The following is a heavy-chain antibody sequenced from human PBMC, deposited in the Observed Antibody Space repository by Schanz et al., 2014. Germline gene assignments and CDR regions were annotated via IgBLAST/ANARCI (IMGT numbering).Heavy chain of an antibody. D-gene: IGHD3-10*01. CDR1: GFTFSSYA. Sequence: QVQLVESGGGVVQPGRSLRLSCAASGFTFSSYAFHWVRQAPGKGLEWVAVIWSDGTNEYYADSVKGRFTISGDSSKYTVYLQMNSLRADDTAVYYCAKGRFGELSAFDIWGQGTMVTVSS. CDR2: IWSDGTNE. V-gene: IGHV3-33*06. J-gene: IGHJ3*02. CDR3: AKGRFGELSAFDI.